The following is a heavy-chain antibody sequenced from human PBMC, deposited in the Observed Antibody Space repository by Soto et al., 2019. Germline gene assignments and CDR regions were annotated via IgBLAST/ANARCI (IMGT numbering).Heavy chain of an antibody. CDR3: AKDIGLGHDLIAAAAPGVG. CDR1: GFTFDDYA. Sequence: EVQLVESGGGLVQPGRSLRLSCAASGFTFDDYAMHWVRQAPGQGLERASGLSLNSGSIGYADSVKGRFTISRDNAKNSLYLQMNSLRAEDTALYYCAKDIGLGHDLIAAAAPGVGWGQGTLVTVST. D-gene: IGHD6-13*01. V-gene: IGHV3-9*01. CDR2: LSLNSGSI. J-gene: IGHJ4*02.